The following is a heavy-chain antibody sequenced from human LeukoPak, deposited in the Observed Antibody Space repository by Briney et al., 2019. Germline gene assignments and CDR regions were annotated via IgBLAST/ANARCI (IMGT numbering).Heavy chain of an antibody. CDR1: GGSISSSNW. J-gene: IGHJ4*02. D-gene: IGHD3-22*01. Sequence: PSETLSLTCAVSGGSISSSNWWSWVRQPPGKGLEWIGEIYHSGSTNYNPSLKSRVTISVDTSKNQFSLKLSSVTAADTAVYYCAGRYDSSGYYYGSAFDYWGQGTLVTVSS. V-gene: IGHV4-4*02. CDR3: AGRYDSSGYYYGSAFDY. CDR2: IYHSGST.